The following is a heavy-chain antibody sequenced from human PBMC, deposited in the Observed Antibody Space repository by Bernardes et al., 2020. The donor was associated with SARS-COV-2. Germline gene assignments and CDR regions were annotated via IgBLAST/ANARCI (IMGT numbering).Heavy chain of an antibody. V-gene: IGHV5-51*01. D-gene: IGHD6-19*01. CDR2: IYPGDSDT. Sequence: GEYLKTSSQGSGYSFTRYWIGWVRPIPGKGLEWMGFIYPGDSDTRYSPSFQGQVTISADKSISTAYLQWSSLKASDTAMYYCASARVYGYSSGFDYWGQGTLVTVSS. CDR3: ASARVYGYSSGFDY. CDR1: GYSFTRYW. J-gene: IGHJ4*02.